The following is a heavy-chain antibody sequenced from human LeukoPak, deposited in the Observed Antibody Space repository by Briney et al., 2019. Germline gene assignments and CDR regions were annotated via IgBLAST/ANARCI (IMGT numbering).Heavy chain of an antibody. J-gene: IGHJ4*02. CDR2: IYHSGST. D-gene: IGHD1-1*01. CDR3: ARLYRYNWNFDY. V-gene: IGHV4-59*01. Sequence: PSETLSLTCIVSGGSISSYYWSWIRQPPGKGLEWIGYIYHSGSTNYNPSLNSRVTISVDTSKNQFSLTLSSVTAADTAVYYCARLYRYNWNFDYWGQGTLVTVSS. CDR1: GGSISSYY.